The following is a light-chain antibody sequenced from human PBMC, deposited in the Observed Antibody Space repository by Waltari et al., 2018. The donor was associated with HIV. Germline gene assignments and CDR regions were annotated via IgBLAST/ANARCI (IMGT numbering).Light chain of an antibody. J-gene: IGLJ2*01. CDR2: VNN. Sequence: SVLTQPPSVSGAPGQRVTISCTGSSSNIGARFDVHWYQQLPGTAPKLLIYVNNIRPSGGPDRFAGSKSGTSASLAITGLQAEDEADYYCQSYDSSLSGSVFGGGTKLTVL. V-gene: IGLV1-40*01. CDR3: QSYDSSLSGSV. CDR1: SSNIGARFD.